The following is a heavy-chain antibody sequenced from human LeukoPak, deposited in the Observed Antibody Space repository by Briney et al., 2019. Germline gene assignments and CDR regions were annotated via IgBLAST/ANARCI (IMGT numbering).Heavy chain of an antibody. J-gene: IGHJ4*02. V-gene: IGHV3-30*03. CDR2: ISYDGSNK. CDR1: GFTFSSYG. CDR3: ARGEYYSDTSSYFDY. D-gene: IGHD3-22*01. Sequence: GGSLRLSCAASGFTFSSYGMNWVRQAPGKGLEGVAVISYDGSNKYYADSLKGRFTISRDNSKNTLFVQMSSLRAEDTAVYYCARGEYYSDTSSYFDYWGQGTLVTVSS.